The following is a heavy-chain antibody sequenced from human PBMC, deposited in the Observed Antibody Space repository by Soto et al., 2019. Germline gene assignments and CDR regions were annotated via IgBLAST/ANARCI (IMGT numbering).Heavy chain of an antibody. CDR1: GGSFSGYY. V-gene: IGHV4-34*01. J-gene: IGHJ6*02. CDR2: INHSGST. CDR3: ARSGWGGDYYGMDV. D-gene: IGHD7-27*01. Sequence: SETLSLTCAVYGGSFSGYYWSWIRQPPGKGLEWIGEINHSGSTNYNPSLKSRVTISVDTSKNQFSLKLSSVTAADTAVYYCARSGWGGDYYGMDVWGQGTTVTVSS.